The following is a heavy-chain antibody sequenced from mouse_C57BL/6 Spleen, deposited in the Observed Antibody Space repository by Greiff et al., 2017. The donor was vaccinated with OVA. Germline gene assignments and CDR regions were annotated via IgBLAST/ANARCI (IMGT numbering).Heavy chain of an antibody. V-gene: IGHV14-4*01. Sequence: VQLQQSGAELVRPGASVKLSCTASGFNIKDDYMHWVKQRPEQGLEWIGWIDPENGDTEYASKFQGKATITADTSSNTAYLQLSSLTSEDTAVYYCTPLYYGSSYVGWYFDVWGTGTTVTVSS. CDR1: GFNIKDDY. J-gene: IGHJ1*03. CDR3: TPLYYGSSYVGWYFDV. CDR2: IDPENGDT. D-gene: IGHD1-1*01.